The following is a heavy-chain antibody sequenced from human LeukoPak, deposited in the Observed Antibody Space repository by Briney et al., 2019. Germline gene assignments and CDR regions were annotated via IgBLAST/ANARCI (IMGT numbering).Heavy chain of an antibody. V-gene: IGHV1-69*02. Sequence: GASVKVSCKASGFTFTGYYIHWVRQAPGQGLEWMGRIIPILGIANYAQKFQGRVTITADKSTSTAYMELSSLRSEDTAVYYCASHALGYCSGGSCPFDYWGQGTLVTVSS. CDR3: ASHALGYCSGGSCPFDY. CDR1: GFTFTGYY. CDR2: IIPILGIA. J-gene: IGHJ4*02. D-gene: IGHD2-15*01.